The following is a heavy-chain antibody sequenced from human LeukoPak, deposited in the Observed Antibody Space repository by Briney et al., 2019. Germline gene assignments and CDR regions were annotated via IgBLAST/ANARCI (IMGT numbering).Heavy chain of an antibody. CDR2: IIPILGIA. CDR3: ARGGDLRGELDY. J-gene: IGHJ4*02. Sequence: ASVKVSCKASGYTLTSHDINWVRQATGQGLEWMGRIIPILGIANYAQKFLGRVTITADKSTSTAYMQLSSLRSEDAAVYYCARGGDLRGELDYWGQETLVTVSS. V-gene: IGHV1-69*04. CDR1: GYTLTSHD. D-gene: IGHD3-16*01.